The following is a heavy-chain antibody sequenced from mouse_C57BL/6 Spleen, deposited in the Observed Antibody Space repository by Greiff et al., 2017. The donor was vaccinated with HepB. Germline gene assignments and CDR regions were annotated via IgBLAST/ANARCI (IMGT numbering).Heavy chain of an antibody. D-gene: IGHD1-1*01. Sequence: VQRVESGAELVKPGASVKISCKASGYAFSSYWMNWVKQRPGKGLEWIGQIYPGDGDTNYNGKFKGKATLTADKSSSTAYMQLSSLTSEDSAVYFCAREEYYGIWYFDVWGTGTTVTVSS. CDR1: GYAFSSYW. V-gene: IGHV1-80*01. CDR3: AREEYYGIWYFDV. J-gene: IGHJ1*03. CDR2: IYPGDGDT.